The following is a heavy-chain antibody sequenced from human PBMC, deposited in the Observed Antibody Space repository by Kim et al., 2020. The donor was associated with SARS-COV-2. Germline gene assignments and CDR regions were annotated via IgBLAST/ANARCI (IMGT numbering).Heavy chain of an antibody. CDR3: VRGGWYFEY. D-gene: IGHD2-15*01. Sequence: GGSLRLSCAASEFAFDDYGMSWVRQAPGKRLEWVANIKQDGSETNYLDSVKGRFTISRDNAKNSLYLQMNTLRAEDTAVYKCVRGGWYFEYWGQGTLVT. V-gene: IGHV3-7*01. CDR2: IKQDGSET. CDR1: EFAFDDYG. J-gene: IGHJ4*02.